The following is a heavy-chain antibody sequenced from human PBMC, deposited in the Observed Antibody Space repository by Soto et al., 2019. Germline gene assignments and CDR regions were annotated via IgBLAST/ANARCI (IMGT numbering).Heavy chain of an antibody. D-gene: IGHD2-15*01. CDR3: AKDRPLLTL. J-gene: IGHJ4*02. CDR2: IRNKGYGGTT. V-gene: IGHV3-49*04. CDR1: GFTFGAYA. Sequence: PGGSLRLSCTGSGFTFGAYALNWVRQAPGKGLEWVGFIRNKGYGGTTEYAASVRGRFTISRDDSKSIAYLQMDSLKTEDTAVYHCAKDRPLLTLWGQGTLVTVSS.